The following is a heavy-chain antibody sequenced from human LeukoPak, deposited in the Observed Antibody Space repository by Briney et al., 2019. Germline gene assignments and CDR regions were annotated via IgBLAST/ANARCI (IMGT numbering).Heavy chain of an antibody. J-gene: IGHJ5*02. Sequence: SETLSLTCSVYRGSISSSSSYWGWIRQPTGKGLKWIGRIYTSGTTNYNPSLKSRVTMSVDTSKNQFSLKLSSVTAADTAVYYCARGYSLSGNWFDPWGQRTLVTVSS. CDR2: IYTSGTT. V-gene: IGHV4-61*02. CDR3: ARGYSLSGNWFDP. D-gene: IGHD2-21*01. CDR1: RGSISSSSSY.